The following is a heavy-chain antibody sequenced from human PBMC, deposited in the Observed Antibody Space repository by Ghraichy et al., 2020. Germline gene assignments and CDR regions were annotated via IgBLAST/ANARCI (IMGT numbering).Heavy chain of an antibody. Sequence: GGSLRLSCAASGFTFSSYGMHWVRQAPGKGLEWVAVISYDGSNKYYADSVKGRFTISRDNSKNTLYLQMNSLRAEDTAVYYCAKDLFDWTDTGPFDYWGQGTLVTVSS. D-gene: IGHD3-9*01. CDR1: GFTFSSYG. CDR2: ISYDGSNK. CDR3: AKDLFDWTDTGPFDY. J-gene: IGHJ4*02. V-gene: IGHV3-30*18.